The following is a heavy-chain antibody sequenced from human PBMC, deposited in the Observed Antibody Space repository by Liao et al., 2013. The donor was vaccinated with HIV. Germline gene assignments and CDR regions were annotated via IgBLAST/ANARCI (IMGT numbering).Heavy chain of an antibody. Sequence: QLQLQESGPGLVKPSETLSLTCTVSGGSLLSPTSYWSWIRQPPGKGLEWIGYIYYSGSTYYNPSLKSRVTISVDTSKNHFSLKLTSATAADTAVYYCARDLNDYSNYVVWFDPWGQGTLVTVSS. CDR2: IYYSGST. J-gene: IGHJ5*02. CDR3: ARDLNDYSNYVVWFDP. V-gene: IGHV4-30-4*08. D-gene: IGHD4-11*01. CDR1: GGSLLSPTSY.